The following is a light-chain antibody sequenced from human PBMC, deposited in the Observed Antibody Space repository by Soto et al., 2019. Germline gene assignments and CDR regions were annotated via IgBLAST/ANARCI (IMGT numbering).Light chain of an antibody. Sequence: AIQMTQSLSSLSASVGDRVTITCRASQGIRNDLGWYQQKPGNAPKVLIYAASTLQSGVPSRFSGSGSGTDFTLTITSLQPEDFATYYCMQDYNYPRTFGQGTKVEIK. CDR1: QGIRND. J-gene: IGKJ1*01. V-gene: IGKV1-6*01. CDR3: MQDYNYPRT. CDR2: AAS.